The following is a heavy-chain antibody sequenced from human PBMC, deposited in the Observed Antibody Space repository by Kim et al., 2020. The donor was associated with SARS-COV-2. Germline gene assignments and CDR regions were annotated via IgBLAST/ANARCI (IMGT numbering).Heavy chain of an antibody. V-gene: IGHV4-34*01. D-gene: IGHD1-26*01. J-gene: IGHJ5*02. CDR3: ARVLFSGSYLWVSRGPRDWFDP. CDR1: GGSFSGYY. Sequence: SETLSLTCAVYGGSFSGYYWSWIRQPPGKGLEWIGEINHSGSTNYNSSLKSRVTISVDTPKNQFSLKLSSVTAADTAVYYCARVLFSGSYLWVSRGPRDWFDPWGQGTLVTVSS. CDR2: INHSGST.